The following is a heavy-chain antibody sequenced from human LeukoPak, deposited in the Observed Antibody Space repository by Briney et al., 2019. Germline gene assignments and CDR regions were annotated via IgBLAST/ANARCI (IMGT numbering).Heavy chain of an antibody. J-gene: IGHJ4*02. CDR3: AKGYCSSTSCPIYL. CDR1: GFTFSSYG. Sequence: GGSLRLSCAASGFTFSSYGMSWVRQAPGKGLEWVSAISGSGGSTYYADSVKGRFTIPRDNSKNTLYLQMNSLRAEDTAVYYCAKGYCSSTSCPIYLWGQGTLVTVSS. D-gene: IGHD2-2*01. CDR2: ISGSGGST. V-gene: IGHV3-23*01.